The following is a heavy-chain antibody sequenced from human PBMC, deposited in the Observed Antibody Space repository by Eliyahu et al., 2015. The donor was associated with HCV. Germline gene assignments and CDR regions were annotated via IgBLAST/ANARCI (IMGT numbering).Heavy chain of an antibody. D-gene: IGHD3-10*01. J-gene: IGHJ4*02. CDR1: GFSLSTSGXG. CDR2: IYWDDDK. CDR3: AHRPIHSYYYGSGSRSREAYYFDY. Sequence: QITLKESGPTLVKPTQTLTLTCTFSGFSLSTSGXGVGWXRQPPGKALEWLALIYWDDDKRYSPSLKSRLTITKDTSKNQVVLTMTNMDPVDTATYYCAHRPIHSYYYGSGSRSREAYYFDYWGQGTLVTVSS. V-gene: IGHV2-5*02.